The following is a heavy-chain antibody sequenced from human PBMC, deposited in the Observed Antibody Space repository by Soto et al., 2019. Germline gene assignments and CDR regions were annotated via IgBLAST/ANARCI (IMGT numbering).Heavy chain of an antibody. V-gene: IGHV3-23*01. J-gene: IGHJ4*02. CDR1: GFTFRNFV. CDR2: IRGTGGET. D-gene: IGHD2-21*01. Sequence: GGSLRLSCVASGFTFRNFVMSWVRQAPGKGLEWVSAIRGTGGETFYADSVKGRFTISRDNSKNTLYLQMNSLRDEDTALYFCAQDRGWGVVSPSHDYWGQGTLVTVSS. CDR3: AQDRGWGVVSPSHDY.